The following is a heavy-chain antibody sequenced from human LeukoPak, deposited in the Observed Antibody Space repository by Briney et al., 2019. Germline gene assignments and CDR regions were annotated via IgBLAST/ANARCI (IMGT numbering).Heavy chain of an antibody. V-gene: IGHV4-34*01. J-gene: IGHJ4*02. CDR3: ARGNRRLGYYGSGSRLPFDS. CDR2: FNHNGIT. D-gene: IGHD3-10*01. Sequence: PSETLSLTCGVYGGSFSAYDYWIWIRQPPGKGLEWIGEFNHNGITSYNPSLKSRVTIPIDTSKNQFSLKLNSVTAADTAVYYCARGNRRLGYYGSGSRLPFDSWGQGTLVTVSS. CDR1: GGSFSAYDY.